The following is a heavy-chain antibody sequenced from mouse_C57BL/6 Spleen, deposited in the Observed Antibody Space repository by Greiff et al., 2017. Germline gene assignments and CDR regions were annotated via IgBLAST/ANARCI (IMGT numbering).Heavy chain of an antibody. V-gene: IGHV1-80*01. D-gene: IGHD2-1*01. CDR1: GYAFSSYW. Sequence: VKLQQSGAELVKPGASVKISCKASGYAFSSYWMNWVKQRPGKGLEWIGQIYPGDGDTNYNGKFKGKATLTADKSSSTAYMQLSSLTSEDSAVYFCARYYGNYLYYFDYWGQGTTLTVSS. J-gene: IGHJ2*01. CDR2: IYPGDGDT. CDR3: ARYYGNYLYYFDY.